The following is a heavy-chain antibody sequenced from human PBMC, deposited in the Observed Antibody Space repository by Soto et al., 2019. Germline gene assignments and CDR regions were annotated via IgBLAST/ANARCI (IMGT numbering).Heavy chain of an antibody. D-gene: IGHD3-9*01. J-gene: IGHJ6*02. CDR1: GYTFRNYA. V-gene: IGHV1-3*01. Sequence: ASVKVSCKANGYTFRNYAMHWVRQAPGQGLEWMGWINGGNGNTKYSQKFQGRVTVTRDTSASTAYMELSSLRSEDTAVYYCARDGPIYDILSARYFYGMDVWGQGTTVTVSS. CDR2: INGGNGNT. CDR3: ARDGPIYDILSARYFYGMDV.